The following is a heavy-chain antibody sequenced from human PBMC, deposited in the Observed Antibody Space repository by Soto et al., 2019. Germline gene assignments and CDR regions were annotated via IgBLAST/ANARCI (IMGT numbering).Heavy chain of an antibody. V-gene: IGHV1-18*01. Sequence: ASVKVSCKASGYTFTSYGISWVRQAPGQGLEWMGWISAYNGNTNYAQKLQGRVTMTTDSSTSTAYMELRSLRSDDTAVYYCARARPEPLVPGDYYYYMDVWGKGTTVTVSS. CDR3: ARARPEPLVPGDYYYYMDV. CDR2: ISAYNGNT. D-gene: IGHD1-1*01. J-gene: IGHJ6*03. CDR1: GYTFTSYG.